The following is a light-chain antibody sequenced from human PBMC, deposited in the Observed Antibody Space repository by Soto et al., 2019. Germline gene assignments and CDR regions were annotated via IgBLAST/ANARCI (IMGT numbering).Light chain of an antibody. CDR3: CSYAGSYTHYV. CDR1: SSDVGGYNY. V-gene: IGLV2-11*01. CDR2: DVS. Sequence: HSALTQPRSVYGAPGQSVTISCTGTSSDVGGYNYVSWYQQRPGKAPKLMIYDVSKRPSGVPDRFSGSKSGNTASLTISGLQAEDEADYYCCSYAGSYTHYVFGTGTKVTVL. J-gene: IGLJ1*01.